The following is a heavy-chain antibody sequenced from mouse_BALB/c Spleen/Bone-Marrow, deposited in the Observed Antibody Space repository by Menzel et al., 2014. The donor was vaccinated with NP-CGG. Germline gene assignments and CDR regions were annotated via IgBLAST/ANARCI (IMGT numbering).Heavy chain of an antibody. CDR1: GFNIKDYY. J-gene: IGHJ4*01. V-gene: IGHV14-4*02. CDR2: IDPENGDT. CDR3: NGNYYAMDY. Sequence: EVQLQQSGAELVRSGASVKLSCTASGFNIKDYYMHWVKQRPEQGLEWIGWIDPENGDTEYAPKFQGKATMTADTSSNTACLQLSSLTSEDTAVYYCNGNYYAMDYWGQRTSVTVSS. D-gene: IGHD2-1*01.